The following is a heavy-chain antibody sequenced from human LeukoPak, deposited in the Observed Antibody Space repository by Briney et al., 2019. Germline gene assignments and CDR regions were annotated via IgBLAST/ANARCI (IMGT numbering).Heavy chain of an antibody. J-gene: IGHJ4*02. CDR2: INPSGGST. CDR1: GYTFTSYG. V-gene: IGHV1-46*01. D-gene: IGHD1-26*01. CDR3: ARGSGGELPDY. Sequence: ASVKVSCKASGYTFTSYGISWVRQAPGQGLEWMGIINPSGGSTVYAQKFQGRVTMTRDTSTSTVYMELSSLRSEDTVVYYCARGSGGELPDYWGQGTLVTVSS.